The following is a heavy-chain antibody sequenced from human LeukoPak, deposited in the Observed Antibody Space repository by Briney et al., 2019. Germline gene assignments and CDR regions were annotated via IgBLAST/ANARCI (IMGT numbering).Heavy chain of an antibody. CDR3: ARDKSTYYTTDY. V-gene: IGHV3-30*19. CDR2: ISYDGSVK. Sequence: GGSLRLSCAASGFTFSNYGMHWVRQAPGKGLEWLAFISYDGSVKYYADSVRGRFTISRDNSENMVFLQVNSLRAEDTAVYYCARDKSTYYTTDYWGQGTLVTVSS. J-gene: IGHJ4*02. D-gene: IGHD3-3*01. CDR1: GFTFSNYG.